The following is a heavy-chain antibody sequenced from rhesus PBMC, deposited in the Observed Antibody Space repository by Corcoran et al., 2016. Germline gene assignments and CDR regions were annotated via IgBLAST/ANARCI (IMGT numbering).Heavy chain of an antibody. V-gene: IGHV4-65*01. CDR3: ARDGGYLLFDY. J-gene: IGHJ4*01. CDR1: GGSVSSSNW. CDR2: ISGSSGST. D-gene: IGHD2-27*01. Sequence: QVQLQESGPGLVKPSETLSLTCAVSGGSVSSSNWWSWIRQPPGQGQEWFGYISGSSGSTYYNPSLKSRVTISTDTSKNQFSLKLSSVTAADTAVYYCARDGGYLLFDYWGQGVLVTVSS.